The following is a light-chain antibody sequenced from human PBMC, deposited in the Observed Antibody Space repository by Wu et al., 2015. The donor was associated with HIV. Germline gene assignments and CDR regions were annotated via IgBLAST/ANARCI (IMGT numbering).Light chain of an antibody. V-gene: IGKV3-11*01. CDR3: QQHSNWPLT. CDR2: AAS. Sequence: EIVLTQSPVTLSLSPGERATLSCRASRSVNSLLAWYQQKSGQPPRHLIYAASQRASGIPTRFSGRGSGTDFTLIISSLEPEDFAVYYCQQHSNWPLTFGQGTRLEIK. J-gene: IGKJ5*01. CDR1: RSVNSL.